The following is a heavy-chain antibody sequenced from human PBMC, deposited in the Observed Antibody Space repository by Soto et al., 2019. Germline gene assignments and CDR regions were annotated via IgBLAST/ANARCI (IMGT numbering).Heavy chain of an antibody. CDR2: ISAYNGNT. J-gene: IGHJ5*02. V-gene: IGHV1-18*01. D-gene: IGHD6-19*01. CDR1: GYTFTSYG. CDR3: ARVSSQWLVPVSS. Sequence: ASVKVSCRASGYTFTSYGISWVREAPGQGLEWMGWISAYNGNTNYAQKLQGRVTMTTDTSTSTAYMELRSLRSDDTAVYYCARVSSQWLVPVSSWGQGTLVTVSS.